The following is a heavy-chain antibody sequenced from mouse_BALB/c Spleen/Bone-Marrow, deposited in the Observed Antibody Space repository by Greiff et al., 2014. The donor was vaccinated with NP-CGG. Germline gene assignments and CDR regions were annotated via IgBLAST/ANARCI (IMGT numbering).Heavy chain of an antibody. J-gene: IGHJ4*01. CDR2: ISYSGNT. V-gene: IGHV3-2*02. Sequence: DVKLQESGPGLVKPSQSLSLTCTVTGYSITSDYAWNWIRQFPGNKLEWMGYISYSGNTSYSPSLKSRISITRDTSKNQFFLQLNSVTTEDTATYYCARGSNYYALNYWGRGTSVTVSS. CDR3: ARGSNYYALNY. CDR1: GYSITSDYA. D-gene: IGHD1-1*01.